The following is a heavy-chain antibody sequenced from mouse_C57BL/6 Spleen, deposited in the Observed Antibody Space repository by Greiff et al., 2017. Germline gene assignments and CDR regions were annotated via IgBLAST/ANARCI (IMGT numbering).Heavy chain of an antibody. J-gene: IGHJ3*01. CDR3: ARGRWLLAY. CDR2: IDPSDSST. V-gene: IGHV1-59*01. CDR1: GYTFTSYW. D-gene: IGHD2-3*01. Sequence: QVQLQQPGAELVRPGTSVKLSCKASGYTFTSYWMHWVKQRPGQGLEWIGVIDPSDSSTNYNQKFKGKATLPVDSSSSTAYMLLSSLTSEDAAVYYCARGRWLLAYWGQGTLGTVSA.